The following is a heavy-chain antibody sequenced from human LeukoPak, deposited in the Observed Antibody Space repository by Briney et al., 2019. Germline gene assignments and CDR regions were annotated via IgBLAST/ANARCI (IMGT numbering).Heavy chain of an antibody. CDR3: ARDLSPRVTTVTNNWFDP. CDR2: ISAYNGNT. J-gene: IGHJ5*02. CDR1: GYSFTNYG. Sequence: ASVKVSCKASGYSFTNYGISWVRQAPGLGLEWMGWISAYNGNTNYAQKLQGRVTMTTDTSTSTAYMELRSLRSDDTAVYYCARDLSPRVTTVTNNWFDPWGQGALVTVSS. V-gene: IGHV1-18*01. D-gene: IGHD4-17*01.